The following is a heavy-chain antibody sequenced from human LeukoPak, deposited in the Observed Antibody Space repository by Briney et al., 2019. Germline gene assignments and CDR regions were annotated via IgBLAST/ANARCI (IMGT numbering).Heavy chain of an antibody. V-gene: IGHV4-34*01. CDR1: GGTFSGYY. J-gene: IGHJ4*02. Sequence: SETMSLTCAVYGGTFSGYYWSWIRQPPGKGLEWIGEINHSGSTNYNPSLKSRVTISVDTSKNQFSLKLSSVTAADTAVYYCARAPTYDSPPYWGQGTLVTVSS. CDR3: ARAPTYDSPPY. D-gene: IGHD3-22*01. CDR2: INHSGST.